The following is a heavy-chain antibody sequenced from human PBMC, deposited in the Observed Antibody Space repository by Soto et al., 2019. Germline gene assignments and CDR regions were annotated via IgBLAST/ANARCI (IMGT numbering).Heavy chain of an antibody. CDR3: ANVLSSSTSRGSDFDP. V-gene: IGHV1-2*02. D-gene: IGHD2-2*01. J-gene: IGHJ5*02. CDR2: IDPNSGVT. Sequence: ASVKVSCKASGGTLSSFAISWVRQAPGQGLEWMGWIDPNSGVTNYAQKFQGRVTMTGDTSITTEYLEVKKLRPEDKAVYYCANVLSSSTSRGSDFDPWGQGTQVTVSS. CDR1: GGTLSSFA.